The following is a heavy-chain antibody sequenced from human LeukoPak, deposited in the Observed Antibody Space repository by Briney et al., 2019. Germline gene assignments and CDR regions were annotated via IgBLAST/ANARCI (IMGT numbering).Heavy chain of an antibody. CDR3: ARVGDYYDSSGYYLFDY. V-gene: IGHV4-30-4*01. CDR2: IYYSGST. J-gene: IGHJ4*02. CDR1: GGSISSGDYY. D-gene: IGHD3-22*01. Sequence: SETLSLTCTVSGGSISSGDYYWSWIRQPPGKGLERIGYIYYSGSTYYNPSLKSRVTISVDTSKNQFSLKLSSVTAADTAVYYCARVGDYYDSSGYYLFDYWGQGTLVTVSS.